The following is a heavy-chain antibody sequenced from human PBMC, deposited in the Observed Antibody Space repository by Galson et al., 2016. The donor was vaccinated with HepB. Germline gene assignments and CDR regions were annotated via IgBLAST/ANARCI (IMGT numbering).Heavy chain of an antibody. J-gene: IGHJ3*01. Sequence: SVKVSCKASEYTFTGYYMHWVRQAPGQGLEWMGWINPNSGGTKISEKFQGRVTMTRDTSIRTAYMELSRLRSDDTAVYYCAKRNAWDFDALDVWGQGTMVTVSS. D-gene: IGHD1-26*01. CDR1: EYTFTGYY. V-gene: IGHV1-2*02. CDR3: AKRNAWDFDALDV. CDR2: INPNSGGT.